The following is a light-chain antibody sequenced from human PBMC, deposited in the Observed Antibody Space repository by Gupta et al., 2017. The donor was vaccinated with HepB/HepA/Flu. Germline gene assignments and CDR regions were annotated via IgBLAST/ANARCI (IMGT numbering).Light chain of an antibody. V-gene: IGKV3-20*01. Sequence: EIVLTQSPGTLSLSPGERATLSCRASQSVSSSYLAWYQQKTGQAPRLLIYGASSRATDIPDRFSGSGSGTEFHLTISGLETEDFAVYFCQQYGSSPRTFGQGTKVEIK. CDR3: QQYGSSPRT. CDR2: GAS. J-gene: IGKJ1*01. CDR1: QSVSSSY.